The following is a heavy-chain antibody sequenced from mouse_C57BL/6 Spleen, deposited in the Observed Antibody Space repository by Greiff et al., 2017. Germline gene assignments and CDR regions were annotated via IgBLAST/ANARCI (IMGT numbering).Heavy chain of an antibody. CDR2: IDPSDSYT. V-gene: IGHV1-50*01. J-gene: IGHJ2*01. CDR1: GYTFTSYW. Sequence: QVQLQQPGAELVKPGASVKLSCKASGYTFTSYWMQWVKQRPGQGLEWIGEIDPSDSYTNYNQKFKGKATLTVDTSSSTAYMQLSSLPSEDSAVYYCARSGMAQYYFDYWGQGTTLTVSS. CDR3: ARSGMAQYYFDY. D-gene: IGHD2-3*01.